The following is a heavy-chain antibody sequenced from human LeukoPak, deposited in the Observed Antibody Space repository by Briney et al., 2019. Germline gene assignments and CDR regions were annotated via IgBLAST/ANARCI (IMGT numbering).Heavy chain of an antibody. J-gene: IGHJ3*01. CDR1: GFTFRNFW. V-gene: IGHV3-33*08. CDR3: AREYSGSYYVAAFDV. CDR2: IRSDGNNK. Sequence: PGGSLRLSCAASGFTFRNFWMTWVRQAPGKGLEWVAVIRSDGNNKYYVDSVKGRFTVSRDKSKNTLYLQMNSLRAEDTAVYYCAREYSGSYYVAAFDVWGQGTLVTVSS. D-gene: IGHD1-26*01.